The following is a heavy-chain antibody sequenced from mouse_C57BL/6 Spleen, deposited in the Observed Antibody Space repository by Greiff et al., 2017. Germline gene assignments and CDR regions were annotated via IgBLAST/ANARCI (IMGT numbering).Heavy chain of an antibody. CDR1: GYNIKDYY. D-gene: IGHD2-5*01. V-gene: IGHV14-2*01. CDR3: ARNAYNSNYEFAF. Sequence: VQLQQSGAELVKPGASVKLSCTASGYNIKDYYMNWVKQRTEQGLEWIGRIDPADGEPKYAPKFQGKATLTADTSSNTAYLQLSVLESEDSAVYDGARNAYNSNYEFAFWGQGTLVTVSA. J-gene: IGHJ3*01. CDR2: IDPADGEP.